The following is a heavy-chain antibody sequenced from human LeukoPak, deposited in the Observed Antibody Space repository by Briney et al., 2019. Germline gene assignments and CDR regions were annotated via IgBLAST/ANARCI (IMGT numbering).Heavy chain of an antibody. CDR2: ISGSGGST. CDR1: GFTFSSYA. J-gene: IGHJ4*02. Sequence: GGSLRLSCAASGFTFSSYAMSWVRQAPGKGLEWVSAISGSGGSTYYADSVKGRFTISRDNSKNTLYPQMNSLRAEDTAVYYCAKRSSSWYYFDYWGQGTLVTVSS. V-gene: IGHV3-23*01. CDR3: AKRSSSWYYFDY. D-gene: IGHD6-13*01.